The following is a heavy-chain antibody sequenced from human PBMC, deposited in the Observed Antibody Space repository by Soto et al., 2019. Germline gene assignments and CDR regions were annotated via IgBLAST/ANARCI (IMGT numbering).Heavy chain of an antibody. CDR2: ISAYNGNT. V-gene: IGHV1-18*01. CDR3: ARDQGYNWNYGPRYAFDI. Sequence: VSCKASGYTFTSYGISWVRQAPGQGLEWMGWISAYNGNTNYAQKLQGRVTMTTDTSTSTAYMELRSLRSDDTAVYYCARDQGYNWNYGPRYAFDIWGQGTMVTV. D-gene: IGHD1-7*01. CDR1: GYTFTSYG. J-gene: IGHJ3*02.